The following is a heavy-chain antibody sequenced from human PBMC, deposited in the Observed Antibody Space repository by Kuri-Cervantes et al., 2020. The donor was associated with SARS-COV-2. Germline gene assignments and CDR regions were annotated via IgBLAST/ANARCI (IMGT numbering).Heavy chain of an antibody. CDR3: ARGGAHDAFDI. CDR2: IYYSGST. D-gene: IGHD3-10*01. V-gene: IGHV4-39*01. J-gene: IGHJ3*02. Sequence: SETLSLTCTVSGGSISSSSYYWVWIRQPPGKGLEWIGSIYYSGSTYYNPSLKSRVTISVDTSKNQFSLKLSSVTAADTAVYYCARGGAHDAFDIWGQGTMVTVSS. CDR1: GGSISSSSYY.